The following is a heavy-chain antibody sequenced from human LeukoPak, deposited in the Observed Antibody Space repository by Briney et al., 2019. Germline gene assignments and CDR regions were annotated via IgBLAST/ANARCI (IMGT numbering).Heavy chain of an antibody. CDR2: ISSSGSTI. CDR3: AKDLAVQDIVVVPAAMPP. D-gene: IGHD2-2*01. V-gene: IGHV3-48*03. CDR1: GFTFSSYE. J-gene: IGHJ5*02. Sequence: GGSLRLSCAASGFTFSSYEMNWVRQAPGKGLEWVSYISSSGSTIYYADSVKGRFTISRDNAKNSVYLQMNSLRAEDTAVYYCAKDLAVQDIVVVPAAMPPWGQGTLVTVSS.